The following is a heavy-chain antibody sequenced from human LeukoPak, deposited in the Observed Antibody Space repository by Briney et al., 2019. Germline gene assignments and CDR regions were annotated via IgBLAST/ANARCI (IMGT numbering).Heavy chain of an antibody. D-gene: IGHD3-3*01. V-gene: IGHV4-34*01. CDR3: ASIRRLDYNFWSGYSLDTFDV. J-gene: IGHJ3*01. Sequence: SETLSLTCAVYGGSFSGHYWSWIRQAPGKGLEWIGEINYSGSTNYNPSLKSRVTISVDTSKNQFSLRLSSMTAADTAVYYCASIRRLDYNFWSGYSLDTFDVWGQGTMVTVSS. CDR2: INYSGST. CDR1: GGSFSGHY.